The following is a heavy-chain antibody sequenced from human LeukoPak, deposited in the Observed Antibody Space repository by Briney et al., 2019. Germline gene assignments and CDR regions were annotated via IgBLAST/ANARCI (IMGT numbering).Heavy chain of an antibody. CDR3: ARDRPIAVAGDYYYYGMDV. J-gene: IGHJ6*02. CDR1: GYTFTGYY. CDR2: INPNSGGT. D-gene: IGHD6-19*01. Sequence: GASVKVSCKASGYTFTGYYMHWVRQAPGQGLEWMGWINPNSGGTNYAQKFQGGVTMTRDTSISTAYMELSRLRSDDTAVYYCARDRPIAVAGDYYYYGMDVWGQGTTVTVSS. V-gene: IGHV1-2*02.